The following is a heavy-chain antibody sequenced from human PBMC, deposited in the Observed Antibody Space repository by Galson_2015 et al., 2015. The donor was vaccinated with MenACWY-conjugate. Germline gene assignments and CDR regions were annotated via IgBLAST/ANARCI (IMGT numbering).Heavy chain of an antibody. CDR3: ARHGFDRCCSGGNCYPFDY. D-gene: IGHD2-15*01. V-gene: IGHV5-51*01. CDR2: IYPGDSDT. J-gene: IGHJ4*02. Sequence: QSGAEVKKPGESLTISCTGSGYSFTSYWIGWVRQMPGKGLEWMGIIYPGDSDTRYSPSFQGQVTFSADKSISTAYLQWSSLKAADTAMYYCARHGFDRCCSGGNCYPFDYWGQGTLVTVSA. CDR1: GYSFTSYW.